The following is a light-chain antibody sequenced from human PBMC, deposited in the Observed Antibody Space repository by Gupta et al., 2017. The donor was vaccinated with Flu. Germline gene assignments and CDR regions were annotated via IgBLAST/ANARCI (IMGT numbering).Light chain of an antibody. J-gene: IGLJ3*02. Sequence: SYELTQPLSVSVALGQTARITCGGNNIGSKNVRWYQQKPGQAPVLVIYRDNNRPSGIPERFSGSNSGNTATLTISRAQAGDEADYYCQVWDSSTEVFGGGTKLTVL. CDR1: NIGSKN. CDR3: QVWDSSTEV. V-gene: IGLV3-9*01. CDR2: RDN.